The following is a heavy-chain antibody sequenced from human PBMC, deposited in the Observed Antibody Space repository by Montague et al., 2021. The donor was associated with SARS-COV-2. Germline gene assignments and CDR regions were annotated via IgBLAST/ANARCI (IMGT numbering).Heavy chain of an antibody. D-gene: IGHD3-10*01. J-gene: IGHJ6*02. Sequence: SETLSLTCTVSGGSISSYYWSWIRQPPGKGLEWIGYIDYSGSTNYNPSLKSRVTISVDTSKNQFSLKLSSVTAADTAVYYCAREGMVRGVNPHYYYGMDVWGQGTTVTVSS. CDR2: IDYSGST. V-gene: IGHV4-59*01. CDR3: AREGMVRGVNPHYYYGMDV. CDR1: GGSISSYY.